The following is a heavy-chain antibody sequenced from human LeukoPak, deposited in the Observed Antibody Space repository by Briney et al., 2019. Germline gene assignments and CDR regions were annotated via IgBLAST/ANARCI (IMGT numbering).Heavy chain of an antibody. Sequence: PSETLSLTCAVYGGSFSGYYWSWIRQPPGKGLEWIGEINHSGSTSYNPSLKSRVTISVDTSKNQFSLKLSSVTAADTAVYYCARGPRYYYGSGSYYLWGQGTLVTVSS. V-gene: IGHV4-34*01. CDR2: INHSGST. CDR1: GGSFSGYY. CDR3: ARGPRYYYGSGSYYL. D-gene: IGHD3-10*01. J-gene: IGHJ4*02.